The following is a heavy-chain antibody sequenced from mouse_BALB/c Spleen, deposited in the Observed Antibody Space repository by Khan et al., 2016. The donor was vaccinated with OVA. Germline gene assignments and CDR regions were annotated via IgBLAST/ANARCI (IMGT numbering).Heavy chain of an antibody. CDR3: ARGAGGDRFLY. CDR2: ISTYYGDA. D-gene: IGHD3-2*01. V-gene: IGHV1S137*01. J-gene: IGHJ3*01. CDR1: GYTFTDFS. Sequence: QVQLQQSGAELVRPGVSVKISCKGSGYTFTDFSMHWVKQRHAMSLEWIGVISTYYGDADYNQKFKDKATMTVDKSSNTAYMDLARLTSEDSAIYYCARGAGGDRFLYWGQGTLVTVS.